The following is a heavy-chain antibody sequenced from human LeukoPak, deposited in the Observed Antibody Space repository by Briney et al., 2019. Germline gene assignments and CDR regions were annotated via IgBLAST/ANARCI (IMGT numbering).Heavy chain of an antibody. J-gene: IGHJ4*02. V-gene: IGHV3-23*01. CDR1: GFTFSSYA. Sequence: GGSLRLSCAASGFTFSSYAMSWVRQAPGKGLEWVSAISGSGGSTYYVDSVKGRFTISRDNSKNTLYLQMNSLRAEDTAVYYCAKDRYSSNWYGTNDYWGQGTLVTVSS. D-gene: IGHD6-13*01. CDR3: AKDRYSSNWYGTNDY. CDR2: ISGSGGST.